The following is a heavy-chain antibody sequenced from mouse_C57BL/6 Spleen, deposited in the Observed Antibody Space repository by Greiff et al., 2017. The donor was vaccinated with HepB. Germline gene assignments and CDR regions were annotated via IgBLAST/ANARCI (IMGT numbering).Heavy chain of an antibody. Sequence: EVKLVESVAELVRPGASVKLSCTASGFNIKNTYMHWVKQRPEQGLEWIGRIDPANGNTKYAPKFQGKATITADTSSNTAYLQLSSLTSEGTAIYYCARWELGRDWFAYWGQGTLVTVSA. CDR2: IDPANGNT. D-gene: IGHD4-1*01. J-gene: IGHJ3*01. V-gene: IGHV14-3*01. CDR1: GFNIKNTY. CDR3: ARWELGRDWFAY.